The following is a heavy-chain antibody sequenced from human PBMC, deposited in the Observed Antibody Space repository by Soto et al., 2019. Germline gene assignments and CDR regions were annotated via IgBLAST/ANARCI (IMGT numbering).Heavy chain of an antibody. CDR1: GFTFSNFV. CDR3: TKASSDRHHMDV. Sequence: GGSLRLSCAASGFTFSNFVMRWVRQTPGKGLEWVSTITETGGDTYYTDSVKGRFTVSRDNSKNTLYLQMTSLRAEDTALYYCTKASSDRHHMDVWGQGATVTVSS. J-gene: IGHJ6*02. CDR2: ITETGGDT. V-gene: IGHV3-23*01.